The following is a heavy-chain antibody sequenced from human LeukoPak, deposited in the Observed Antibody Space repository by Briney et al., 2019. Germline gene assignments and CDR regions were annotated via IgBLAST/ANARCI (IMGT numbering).Heavy chain of an antibody. V-gene: IGHV3-21*01. CDR3: ARGPSGSYLYYYYYYMDV. D-gene: IGHD1-26*01. J-gene: IGHJ6*03. Sequence: GGSLRLSCAASGFTFSSYSMNWVRQAPGKGLEWVSSISSSSSYIYYADSVKGRFTISRDNAKNSLYLQMNSLRAEDTAVYYCARGPSGSYLYYYYYYMDVWGKGTTVTVSS. CDR1: GFTFSSYS. CDR2: ISSSSSYI.